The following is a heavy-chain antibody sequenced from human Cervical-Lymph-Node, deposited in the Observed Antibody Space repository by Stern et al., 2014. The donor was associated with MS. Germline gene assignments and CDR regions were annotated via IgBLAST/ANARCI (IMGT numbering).Heavy chain of an antibody. V-gene: IGHV1-69-2*01. CDR1: GYIYSYYY. CDR2: ADPNDGQS. CDR3: ATKAFQS. Sequence: EVQLVQSGTEVKKPGATVKISCKSSGYIYSYYYVHWVKQVPGKGLEWMGLADPNDGQSLHADPFRDRVKITADTSIETSYMELTNLRSEDTAIYFCATKAFQSWGQGTLVTVSS. D-gene: IGHD2/OR15-2a*01. J-gene: IGHJ5*02.